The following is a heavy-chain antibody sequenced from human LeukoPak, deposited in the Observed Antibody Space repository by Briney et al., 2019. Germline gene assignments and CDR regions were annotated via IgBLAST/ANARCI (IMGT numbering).Heavy chain of an antibody. CDR1: GFTFSNYG. Sequence: TGGSLRLSCAASGFTFSNYGMSWVRQAPGKGLEWVSVISGSGGNTYYADSVKGRFTISRDNSNNTLFLQMNSLRAEDTAVYYCAKDYSNPYTMDVWGQGTTVTVSS. CDR2: ISGSGGNT. V-gene: IGHV3-23*01. J-gene: IGHJ6*02. CDR3: AKDYSNPYTMDV. D-gene: IGHD3-10*01.